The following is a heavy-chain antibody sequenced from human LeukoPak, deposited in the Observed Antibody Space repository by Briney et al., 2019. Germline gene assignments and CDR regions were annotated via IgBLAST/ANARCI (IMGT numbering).Heavy chain of an antibody. CDR3: ATANLGYYYYYMDV. CDR2: MNPNSGNT. CDR1: GYTFTTYD. Sequence: ASVKVSCKASGYTFTTYDINWVRQATGQGLEWVGWMNPNSGNTGYAQKFQGRVTMTRDTSISTAYMELSSLRSEDTAVYYCATANLGYYYYYMDVWGKGTTVTVSS. D-gene: IGHD1-1*01. V-gene: IGHV1-8*01. J-gene: IGHJ6*03.